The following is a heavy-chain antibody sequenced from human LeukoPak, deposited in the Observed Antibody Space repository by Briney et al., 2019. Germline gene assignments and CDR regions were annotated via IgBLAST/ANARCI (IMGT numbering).Heavy chain of an antibody. CDR1: GFTYSSYG. V-gene: IGHV3-23*01. D-gene: IGHD1-26*01. J-gene: IGHJ4*02. CDR3: AKEVRATMLDY. Sequence: GGSLRLSCAASGFTYSSYGMSWVRQAPGKGLEWVSVIGGSGYITYYAESVKGRFTISRDNSKNTLFLQMNSLRAEDTAVYYCAKEVRATMLDYWGQGALVTVSS. CDR2: IGGSGYIT.